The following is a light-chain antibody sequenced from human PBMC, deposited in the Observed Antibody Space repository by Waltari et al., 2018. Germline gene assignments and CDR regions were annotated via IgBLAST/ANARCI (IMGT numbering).Light chain of an antibody. CDR1: RSDVGRYNL. CDR3: CSYAGSSTWV. J-gene: IGLJ3*02. CDR2: EGS. Sequence: QSALTQPASVSGSPGQSITIPCTGTRSDVGRYNLVPWYQQHPGKAPKPMIYEGSKRPSGVSTRFSGSKSGNTASLTISGLQAEDEADYYCCSYAGSSTWVFGGGTKLTVL. V-gene: IGLV2-23*01.